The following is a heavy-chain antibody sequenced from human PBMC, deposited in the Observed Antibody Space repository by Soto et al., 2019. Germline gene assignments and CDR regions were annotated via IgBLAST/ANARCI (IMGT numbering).Heavy chain of an antibody. CDR1: GGTFSSYA. Sequence: QVQLVQSGAEVKKPGSSVKVSCKASGGTFSSYAISWVRQAPGQGLEWMGGIIPIFGTANYAQKFQGRVTITADESTSTVYMEPSSLRSEDTAVYYCVLYGDPRSGFDYWGQGTLVTVSS. J-gene: IGHJ4*02. V-gene: IGHV1-69*12. D-gene: IGHD4-17*01. CDR3: VLYGDPRSGFDY. CDR2: IIPIFGTA.